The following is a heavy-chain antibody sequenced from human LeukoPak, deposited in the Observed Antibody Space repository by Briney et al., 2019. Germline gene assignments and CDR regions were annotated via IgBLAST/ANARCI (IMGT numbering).Heavy chain of an antibody. V-gene: IGHV3-21*01. CDR1: GFTFSSYS. Sequence: GGSLRLSCAASGFTFSSYSMAWVRQAPGKGLEWVSSISTTSTYIFYGDSVKGRFTISRDNAKNSLYLQMNSLRAEDTAVYYCARGGSYYYYYMDVWGKGTTVTISS. J-gene: IGHJ6*03. CDR3: ARGGSYYYYYMDV. D-gene: IGHD6-25*01. CDR2: ISTTSTYI.